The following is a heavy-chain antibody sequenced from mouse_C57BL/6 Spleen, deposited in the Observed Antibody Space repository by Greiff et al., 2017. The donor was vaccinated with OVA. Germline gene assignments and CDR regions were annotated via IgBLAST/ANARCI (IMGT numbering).Heavy chain of an antibody. Sequence: QVQLQQPGAELVMPGASVKLSCKASGYTFTSYWMHWVKQRPGQGLEWIGEIDPSASYTNYNQKFKGKSTLTVDNSSRTAYMQLSSLTSEDSAVYYCARGGVLYYAMDYWGQGTSVTVSS. J-gene: IGHJ4*01. CDR1: GYTFTSYW. V-gene: IGHV1-69*01. CDR3: ARGGVLYYAMDY. D-gene: IGHD2-14*01. CDR2: IDPSASYT.